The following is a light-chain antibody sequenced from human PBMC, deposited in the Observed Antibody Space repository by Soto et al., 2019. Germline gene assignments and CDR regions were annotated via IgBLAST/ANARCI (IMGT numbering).Light chain of an antibody. CDR3: EAWDSNTNWV. CDR2: LEGSGSY. J-gene: IGLJ3*02. V-gene: IGLV4-60*02. Sequence: QLVLTQSSSASASLGSSVKLTCTLSSGHSSYIIAWHQQQPGKAPRYLMKLEGSGSYNKGSGVPDRFSGSSSGADRYLTISTLQFEDEADYYCEAWDSNTNWVFGGGTKLPVL. CDR1: SGHSSYI.